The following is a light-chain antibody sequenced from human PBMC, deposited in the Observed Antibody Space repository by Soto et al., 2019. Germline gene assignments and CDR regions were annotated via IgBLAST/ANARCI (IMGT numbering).Light chain of an antibody. CDR1: RSDVGEYNL. Sequence: QSALTQPASVSGSPGQSITISCAGTRSDVGEYNLVSWYQQHPGKAPKLIIYEVNKWPSGGANRYSGPKSGNTASLTISGLQAEDEADYYSCSSAGSDAWAFGGGAKRT. CDR2: EVN. V-gene: IGLV2-23*02. J-gene: IGLJ3*02. CDR3: CSSAGSDAWA.